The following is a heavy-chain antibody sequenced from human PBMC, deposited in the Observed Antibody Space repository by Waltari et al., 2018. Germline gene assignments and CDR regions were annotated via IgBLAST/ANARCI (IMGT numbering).Heavy chain of an antibody. CDR2: IYWNDDK. J-gene: IGHJ4*02. Sequence: QITLKESGPTLVKPTQTLTLTCTFSGFPLSTSGVGVGWIRQPPGKALEWLALIYWNDDKRYSPSLKSRLTITKDTAKNQVVLTLTNMDPVDTATYYCAHTPEHNYGSDYWGQGTLVTVSS. CDR3: AHTPEHNYGSDY. V-gene: IGHV2-5*01. CDR1: GFPLSTSGVG. D-gene: IGHD3-16*01.